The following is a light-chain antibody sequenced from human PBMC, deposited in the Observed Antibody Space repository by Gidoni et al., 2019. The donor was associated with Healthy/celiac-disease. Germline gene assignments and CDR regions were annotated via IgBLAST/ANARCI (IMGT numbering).Light chain of an antibody. J-gene: IGLJ2*01. CDR1: SSDVGGYNY. V-gene: IGLV2-14*01. Sequence: QSALTQTASVSGAPGQSITISCTGTSSDVGGYNYVSWYQQHPGKAPKLMIYDVSNRPSGVSNRFSGSKSGITASLTISGFQAEDEADYYCSSYTSSSTVVFGGGTKLTVL. CDR2: DVS. CDR3: SSYTSSSTVV.